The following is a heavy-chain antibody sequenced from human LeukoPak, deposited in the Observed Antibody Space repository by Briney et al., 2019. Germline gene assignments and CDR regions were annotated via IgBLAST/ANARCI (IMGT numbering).Heavy chain of an antibody. V-gene: IGHV1-8*01. J-gene: IGHJ4*02. CDR2: MNPNSGNT. D-gene: IGHD4-17*01. CDR1: VYTFTTYD. Sequence: ASVNVSCKASVYTFTTYDINWVRQATGQGLEWMGWMNPNSGNTGYAQKFQGSVTMPRNASIRTAYMELSSLRSDDTAVYCCARDWFGDYQTYNWGQGTLVTVSS. CDR3: ARDWFGDYQTYN.